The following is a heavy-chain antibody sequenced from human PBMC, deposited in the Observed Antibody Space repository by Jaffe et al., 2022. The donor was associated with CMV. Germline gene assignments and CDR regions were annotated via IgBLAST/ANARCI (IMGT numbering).Heavy chain of an antibody. CDR1: GGTFSSYA. Sequence: QVQLVQSGAEVKKPGSSVKVSCKASGGTFSSYAISWVRQAPGQGLEWMGRIIPILGIANYAQKFQGRVTITADKSTSTAYMELSSLRSEDTAVYYCARGYCSSTSCYPYYYYYMDVWGKGTTVTVSS. CDR3: ARGYCSSTSCYPYYYYYMDV. V-gene: IGHV1-69*09. D-gene: IGHD2-2*01. CDR2: IIPILGIA. J-gene: IGHJ6*03.